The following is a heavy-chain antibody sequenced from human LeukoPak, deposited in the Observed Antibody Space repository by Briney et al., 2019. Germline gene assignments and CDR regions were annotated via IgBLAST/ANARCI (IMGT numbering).Heavy chain of an antibody. D-gene: IGHD6-19*01. V-gene: IGHV1-18*01. CDR1: GYTFNRYG. CDR3: ARARDTSGWYLDAFGV. Sequence: ASVKVSCKASGYTFNRYGLSWVRQAPGQGLEWVGWISTYNGNAHYAQKLQWRVTMTINTSTSTAYMELRSLRSDDTAVYYCARARDTSGWYLDAFGVWGQGTLVTVSS. J-gene: IGHJ3*01. CDR2: ISTYNGNA.